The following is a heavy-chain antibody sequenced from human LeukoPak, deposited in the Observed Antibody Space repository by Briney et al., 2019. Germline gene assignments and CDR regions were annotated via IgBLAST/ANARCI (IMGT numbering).Heavy chain of an antibody. J-gene: IGHJ4*02. D-gene: IGHD3/OR15-3a*01. CDR2: INWNGGST. CDR3: ARDGRTGYSDY. Sequence: GGSLRLSCAASGFTFDDYGMSWVRQAPGKRLEWVSGINWNGGSTGYADSVKGRFTISRDNAKNSLYLQMNSLRAEDTALYYCARDGRTGYSDYWGQGTLVTVSS. CDR1: GFTFDDYG. V-gene: IGHV3-20*04.